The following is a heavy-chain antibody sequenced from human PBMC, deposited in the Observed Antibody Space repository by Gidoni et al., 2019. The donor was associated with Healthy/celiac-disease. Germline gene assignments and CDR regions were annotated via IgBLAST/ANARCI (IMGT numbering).Heavy chain of an antibody. Sequence: QVQLVESGGGVVQPGRSLRLSCAASGFTFSSYGMHWVRQAPGKGLGWVAVIWYDGSNKYYADSVKGRFTISRDNSKNTLYLQMNSLRAEDTAVYYCARDVDNFDYWGQGTLVTVSS. J-gene: IGHJ4*02. CDR1: GFTFSSYG. CDR2: IWYDGSNK. V-gene: IGHV3-33*01. D-gene: IGHD5-12*01. CDR3: ARDVDNFDY.